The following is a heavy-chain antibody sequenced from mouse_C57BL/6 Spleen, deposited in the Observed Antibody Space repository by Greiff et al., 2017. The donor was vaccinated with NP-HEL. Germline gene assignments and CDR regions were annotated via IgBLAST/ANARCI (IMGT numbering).Heavy chain of an antibody. J-gene: IGHJ2*01. Sequence: VQLQQPGAELVRPGSSVKLSCKASGYTFTSYWMHWVKQRPIQGLEWIGDIDPSDSETHYNQKFKDKATLTVDKSSSTAYMQLSSLTSEDSAVYYCARKDERDFDYWGQGTTLTVSS. V-gene: IGHV1-52*01. CDR2: IDPSDSET. CDR1: GYTFTSYW. CDR3: ARKDERDFDY.